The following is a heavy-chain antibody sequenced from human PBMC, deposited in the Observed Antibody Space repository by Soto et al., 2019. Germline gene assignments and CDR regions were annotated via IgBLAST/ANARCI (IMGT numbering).Heavy chain of an antibody. Sequence: QVQLVQSGAEVKKPGASVKVSCTASGYTFSNYGITWVRQAPGQGLEWMGWNSTYNGNTNYAKKVQGRVTMTIDTSTSTAYMELRSLTADDTGMYYCAACTGPSNHRGREWFDPWGQGTLVTVSA. CDR3: AACTGPSNHRGREWFDP. J-gene: IGHJ5*02. CDR2: NSTYNGNT. CDR1: GYTFSNYG. V-gene: IGHV1-18*04. D-gene: IGHD2-8*02.